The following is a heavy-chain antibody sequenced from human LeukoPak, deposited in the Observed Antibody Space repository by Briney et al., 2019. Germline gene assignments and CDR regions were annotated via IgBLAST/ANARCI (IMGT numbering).Heavy chain of an antibody. CDR1: GGSFSGYY. J-gene: IGHJ4*02. Sequence: ASETLSLTCAVYGGSFSGYYWSWIRQPPGKGLEWIGEINHSGSTNYNPSLKSRVTISVDTSKNQFSLKLSSVTAADAAVYYCARSSDSSGYYGGGIIDYWGQGTLVTVSS. V-gene: IGHV4-34*01. CDR2: INHSGST. D-gene: IGHD6-19*01. CDR3: ARSSDSSGYYGGGIIDY.